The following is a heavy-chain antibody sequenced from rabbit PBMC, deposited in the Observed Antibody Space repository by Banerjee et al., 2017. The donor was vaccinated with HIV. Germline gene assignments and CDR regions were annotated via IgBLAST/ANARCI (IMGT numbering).Heavy chain of an antibody. V-gene: IGHV1S40*01. Sequence: QQLVESGGDLVKPGASLTLTYTASGFSFSSAYDICWVRLPPGKGLEWIACMFAESWGSTYYTNWAKGRFTISRTSSTTVTLQMTSLTAADTATYFCARDGDDYVSAMDLWGQGTLVTVS. D-gene: IGHD2-1*01. CDR3: ARDGDDYVSAMDL. J-gene: IGHJ6*01. CDR1: GFSFSSAYD. CDR2: MFAESWGST.